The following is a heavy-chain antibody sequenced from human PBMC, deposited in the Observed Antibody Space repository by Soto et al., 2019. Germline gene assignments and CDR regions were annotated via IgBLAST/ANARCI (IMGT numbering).Heavy chain of an antibody. J-gene: IGHJ4*02. Sequence: ESGGGLVKPGGSLRLSCAASGFTFSSYSMNWVRQAPGKGLEWVSSISSSSSYIYYADSVKGRFTISRDNAKNSLYLQMNSLRAEDTAVYYCARVVPATFGDCPDYWGQGTLVTVSS. CDR3: ARVVPATFGDCPDY. V-gene: IGHV3-21*01. CDR1: GFTFSSYS. CDR2: ISSSSSYI. D-gene: IGHD2-21*02.